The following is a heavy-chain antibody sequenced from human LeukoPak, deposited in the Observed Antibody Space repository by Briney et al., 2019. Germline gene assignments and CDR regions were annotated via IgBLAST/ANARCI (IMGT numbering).Heavy chain of an antibody. CDR1: GFTFSKDD. CDR2: IGVTGDT. D-gene: IGHD4-23*01. CDR3: TNDFCGSRAACAGGSYYDF. Sequence: GGSLRLSCAASGFTFSKDDVHWVRQAPGKGLEWVAAIGVTGDTYYADSVKGRFTISREDAANSLYLQMRSLGAGDTALYYCTNDFCGSRAACAGGSYYDFWGRGALVTVSS. V-gene: IGHV3-13*01. J-gene: IGHJ2*01.